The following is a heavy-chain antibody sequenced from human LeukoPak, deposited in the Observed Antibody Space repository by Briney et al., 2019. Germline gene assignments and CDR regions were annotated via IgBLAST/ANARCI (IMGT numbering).Heavy chain of an antibody. Sequence: SVKVSCKASGGTFSSYAISWARQAPGQGLEWMGGIIPIFGTANYAQKLQGRVTITTDESTSTAYMELSSLRSEDTAVYYCARDAMPGGHDYWGQGTLVTVSS. CDR2: IIPIFGTA. CDR1: GGTFSSYA. CDR3: ARDAMPGGHDY. J-gene: IGHJ4*02. V-gene: IGHV1-69*05. D-gene: IGHD4-23*01.